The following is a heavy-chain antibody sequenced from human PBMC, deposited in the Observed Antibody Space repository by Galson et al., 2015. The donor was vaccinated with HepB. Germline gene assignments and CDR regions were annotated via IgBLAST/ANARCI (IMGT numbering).Heavy chain of an antibody. CDR3: AREGGDASNYARETEDFDY. Sequence: QSGAEVKKPGDSLRVSCKASGYDFTNYWITWVRQMPGKGLEWMGRIDPSDSYTKYSPSFQGHVTMSANKSTRTAYLQWTSLKTSDTAMYYCAREGGDASNYARETEDFDYWGQGTLVTVAS. CDR2: IDPSDSYT. CDR1: GYDFTNYW. D-gene: IGHD5-24*01. V-gene: IGHV5-10-1*01. J-gene: IGHJ4*02.